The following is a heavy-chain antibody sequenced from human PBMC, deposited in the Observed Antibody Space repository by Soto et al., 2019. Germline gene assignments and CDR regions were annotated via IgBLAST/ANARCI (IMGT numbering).Heavy chain of an antibody. CDR1: GGTFSSYS. CDR3: ARETGGDCSGGSCLFDY. CDR2: IIPIFGTA. Sequence: QVQLVQSGAEVKKPGSSVKVSCKASGGTFSSYSISWVRQAPGQGLEWMGGIIPIFGTANYAQKFQGRVTITADESTRIVYRELSSLGSEDTAVYYCARETGGDCSGGSCLFDYWGQGTLVTVSS. V-gene: IGHV1-69*01. D-gene: IGHD2-15*01. J-gene: IGHJ4*02.